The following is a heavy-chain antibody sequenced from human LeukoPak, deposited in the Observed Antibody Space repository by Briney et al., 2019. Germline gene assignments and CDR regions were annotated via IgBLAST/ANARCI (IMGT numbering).Heavy chain of an antibody. V-gene: IGHV1-3*01. J-gene: IGHJ6*02. CDR2: INAGNGNT. Sequence: ASVKVSCKASGYTFTSYDINWVRQAPGQRLEWMGWINAGNGNTKYSQKFQGRVTITRDTSASTAYMELSSLRSEDTAVYYCARTVIYYYGMDVWGQGPTVTVSS. D-gene: IGHD2/OR15-2a*01. CDR1: GYTFTSYD. CDR3: ARTVIYYYGMDV.